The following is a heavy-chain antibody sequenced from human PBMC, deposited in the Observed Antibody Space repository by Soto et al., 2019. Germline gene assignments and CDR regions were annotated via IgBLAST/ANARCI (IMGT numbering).Heavy chain of an antibody. J-gene: IGHJ6*02. CDR3: ARRGGGYNPWYYYGMDV. CDR1: GYTFTSYY. D-gene: IGHD5-12*01. V-gene: IGHV1-46*01. CDR2: INPSGGST. Sequence: ASVKVSCKASGYTFTSYYMHWVRQAPGQGLVWMGIINPSGGSTSYAQKFQGRVTMTRDTSTSTVYTELSSLRSEDTAVYYCARRGGGYNPWYYYGMDVWGQGTTVTVSS.